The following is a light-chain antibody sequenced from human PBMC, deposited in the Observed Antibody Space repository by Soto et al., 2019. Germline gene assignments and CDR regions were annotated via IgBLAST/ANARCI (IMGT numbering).Light chain of an antibody. CDR1: QSVRSSY. CDR3: QQYGSSPRT. Sequence: EIVSTQSPGTLSLSPGERATLSCRASQSVRSSYLAWYQQEPGQAPRLLIYGASSRATGIPDRFSGSGSGTDFTLTVSRLEPEDFAVYYCQQYGSSPRTFGQGTKVDNK. J-gene: IGKJ1*01. V-gene: IGKV3-20*01. CDR2: GAS.